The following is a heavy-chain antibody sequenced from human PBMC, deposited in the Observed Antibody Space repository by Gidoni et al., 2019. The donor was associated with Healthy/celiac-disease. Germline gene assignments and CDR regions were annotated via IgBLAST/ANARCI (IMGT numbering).Heavy chain of an antibody. D-gene: IGHD3-3*02. CDR2: ISYDGSNK. CDR3: ARARISNRGWFDP. V-gene: IGHV3-30-3*01. J-gene: IGHJ5*02. CDR1: GFTFSSYA. Sequence: QVQLVESGGGVVQPGRSLILSCAASGFTFSSYAMHWVRQAPGKGLEWVAVISYDGSNKYYADSVKGRFTISRDNSKNTLYLQMNSLRAEDTAVYYCARARISNRGWFDPWGQGTLVTVSS.